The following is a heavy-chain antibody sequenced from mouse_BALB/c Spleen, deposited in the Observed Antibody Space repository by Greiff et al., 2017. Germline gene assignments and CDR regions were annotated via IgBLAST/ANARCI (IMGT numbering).Heavy chain of an antibody. CDR1: GYSFTGYF. D-gene: IGHD2-2*01. CDR3: GRGWLRREGYFDY. Sequence: EVQGVESGPELVKPGASVKISCKASGYSFTGYFMNWVKQSHGKSLEWIGRINPYNGDTFYNQKFKGKATLTVDKSSSTAHMELLSLTSEDSAVYYCGRGWLRREGYFDYWGQGTTLTVSS. V-gene: IGHV1-37*01. CDR2: INPYNGDT. J-gene: IGHJ2*01.